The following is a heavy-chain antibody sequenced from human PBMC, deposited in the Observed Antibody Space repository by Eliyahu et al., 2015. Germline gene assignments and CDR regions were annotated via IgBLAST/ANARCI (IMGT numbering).Heavy chain of an antibody. Sequence: EVQLVESGGGLVKPGGSLRLSCAASGFXFSSYSMNWVRQAPGKGLEWVSSISSSSSYIYYADSVKGRFTISRDNAKNSLYLQMNSLRAEDTAVYYCASNYGSGSYYPDYWGQGTLVTVSS. V-gene: IGHV3-21*01. J-gene: IGHJ4*02. CDR1: GFXFSSYS. D-gene: IGHD3-10*01. CDR2: ISSSSSYI. CDR3: ASNYGSGSYYPDY.